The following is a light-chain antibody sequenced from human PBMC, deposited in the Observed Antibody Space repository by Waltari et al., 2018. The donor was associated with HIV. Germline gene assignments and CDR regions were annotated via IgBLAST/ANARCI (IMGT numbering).Light chain of an antibody. CDR2: YAS. CDR3: QQRLVWPHT. Sequence: DIVLTQSPDTLSLSLGERATLPCRDSPNVDNYLAWYQHKPGQAPRLRIYYASSRSADISRNFSGSGSGTECTLSITSLRLEDFAGYYCQQRLVWPHTSGPGTKLQIK. J-gene: IGKJ2*01. CDR1: PNVDNY. V-gene: IGKV3-11*01.